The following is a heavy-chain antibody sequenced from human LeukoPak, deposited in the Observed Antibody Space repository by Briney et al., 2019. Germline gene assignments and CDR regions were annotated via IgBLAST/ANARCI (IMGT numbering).Heavy chain of an antibody. CDR1: GGTFTSYA. V-gene: IGHV1-69*13. CDR2: IIPISGAT. CDR3: ARKLRLGGNWFDP. D-gene: IGHD1-26*01. J-gene: IGHJ5*02. Sequence: ASVKVSCKTSGGTFTSYAITWVRQAPGQGLEWMGKIIPISGATNYAQKFQGRVTFTADESTSTAYMELSSLRSEDTALYYCARKLRLGGNWFDPWGQGTLVTVSS.